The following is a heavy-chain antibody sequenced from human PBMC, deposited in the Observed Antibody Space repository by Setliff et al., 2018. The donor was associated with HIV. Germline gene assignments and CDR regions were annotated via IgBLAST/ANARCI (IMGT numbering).Heavy chain of an antibody. D-gene: IGHD4-4*01. CDR1: GGSTSSRSYY. CDR2: IYHNGNT. J-gene: IGHJ3*02. CDR3: ATSLITVPPDAFDI. Sequence: PSETLSLTCTVAGGSTSSRSYYWGWIRQPPGMGLEWIAMIYHNGNTYYNPSLKSRVTMSVDTSKNQFALKLSSVTVADTAVYYCATSLITVPPDAFDIWGQGTMVTVSS. V-gene: IGHV4-39*06.